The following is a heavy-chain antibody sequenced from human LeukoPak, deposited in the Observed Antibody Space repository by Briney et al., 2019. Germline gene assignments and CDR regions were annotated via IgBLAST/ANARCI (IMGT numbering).Heavy chain of an antibody. CDR1: GGSISSSNW. J-gene: IGHJ4*02. Sequence: PSETLSLTCAVSGGSISSSNWWSWVRQPPGKGLEWIGEIYHSGSTNYNPSLKSRVTISVDKSKNQFSLKLSSVTAADTAVYYCARDKDDYGDYGGYYFDYWGQGTLVTVSS. D-gene: IGHD4-17*01. V-gene: IGHV4-4*02. CDR2: IYHSGST. CDR3: ARDKDDYGDYGGYYFDY.